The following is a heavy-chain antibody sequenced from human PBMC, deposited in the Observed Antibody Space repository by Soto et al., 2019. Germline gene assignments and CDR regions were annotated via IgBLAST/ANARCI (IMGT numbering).Heavy chain of an antibody. CDR3: ARALPVAKGGFDP. V-gene: IGHV3-53*01. CDR1: GFTVSNTY. CDR2: IYTAGGT. D-gene: IGHD2-2*01. J-gene: IGHJ5*02. Sequence: GGSLRLSCAASGFTVSNTYMTWVRQPPGKGLECVSVIYTAGGTNYADSVKGRFIISRDNSKSTLYLQMNSLRAEDTAVYYCARALPVAKGGFDPWGQGTLVTVSS.